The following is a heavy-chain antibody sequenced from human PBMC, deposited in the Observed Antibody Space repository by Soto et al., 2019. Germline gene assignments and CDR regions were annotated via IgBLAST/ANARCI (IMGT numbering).Heavy chain of an antibody. CDR2: IIPMFDTA. V-gene: IGHV1-69*13. D-gene: IGHD6-13*01. J-gene: IGHJ6*02. CDR3: ARGNSSSWYAGSFRYYYYYGLDV. Sequence: GASVKVSCKTSGGTFSSYAISWVRQAPGQGLEWMGGIIPMFDTAKYVQKFQGRVTITADESTSTAYMELSSLRSEDTAVYYCARGNSSSWYAGSFRYYYYYGLDVWGQGTTVTVSS. CDR1: GGTFSSYA.